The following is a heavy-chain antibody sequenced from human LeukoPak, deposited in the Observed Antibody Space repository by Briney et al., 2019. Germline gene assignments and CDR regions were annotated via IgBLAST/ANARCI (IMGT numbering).Heavy chain of an antibody. D-gene: IGHD6-13*01. CDR1: GGFISSSSYY. CDR2: IYYSGST. CDR3: ARRADSGSWSSYYFDY. Sequence: SSETLSLTCTVSGGFISSSSYYWGWIRQPPGKGLEWIGSIYYSGSTYYNPSLKSRVTISVDTSKNQFSLKLSSVTAADTAVYYCARRADSGSWSSYYFDYWGQGTLVTVSS. J-gene: IGHJ4*02. V-gene: IGHV4-39*01.